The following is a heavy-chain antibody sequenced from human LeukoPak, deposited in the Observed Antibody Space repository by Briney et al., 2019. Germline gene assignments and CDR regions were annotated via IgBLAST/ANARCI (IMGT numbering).Heavy chain of an antibody. CDR3: AKSHVVVVPAAPFDY. Sequence: GGSLRLSCAASGFTFSSYGMHWVRQAPGKGLEWVAFIRYDGSNKYYADSVKGRFTISRDNSKNTLYLQMNSLRAEDTAVYYCAKSHVVVVPAAPFDYWGQGTLVTVSS. D-gene: IGHD2-2*01. CDR1: GFTFSSYG. CDR2: IRYDGSNK. V-gene: IGHV3-30*02. J-gene: IGHJ4*02.